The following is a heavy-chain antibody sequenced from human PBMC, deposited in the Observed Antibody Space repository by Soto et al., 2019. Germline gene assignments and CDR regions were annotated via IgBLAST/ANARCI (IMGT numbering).Heavy chain of an antibody. Sequence: PGESLKISCKGSGYSFTSYWISWVRQMPGKGLEWMGRIDPSDSYTNYSPSFQGHVTISADKSISTAYLQWSSLKASDTAMYYCARHPPYDILTGYYYYGMDVWGQGTTVTVSS. CDR1: GYSFTSYW. V-gene: IGHV5-10-1*01. CDR3: ARHPPYDILTGYYYYGMDV. D-gene: IGHD3-9*01. J-gene: IGHJ6*02. CDR2: IDPSDSYT.